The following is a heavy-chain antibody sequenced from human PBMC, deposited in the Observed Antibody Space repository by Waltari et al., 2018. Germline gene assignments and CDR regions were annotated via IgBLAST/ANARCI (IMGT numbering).Heavy chain of an antibody. CDR3: ASSLYGDYTQIWGRVFDY. CDR1: GSTFRSSA. Sequence: VQLLESGGGLVQSGGSLRLSCAASGSTFRSSAMNWVRQAPGKGVEWVSVISGSGGSTDYADSVKGLFTISRDNSKNTLYLQMNNLRVEDTAVYYCASSLYGDYTQIWGRVFDYWGQGTLVTVSS. V-gene: IGHV3-23*01. J-gene: IGHJ4*02. CDR2: ISGSGGST. D-gene: IGHD4-17*01.